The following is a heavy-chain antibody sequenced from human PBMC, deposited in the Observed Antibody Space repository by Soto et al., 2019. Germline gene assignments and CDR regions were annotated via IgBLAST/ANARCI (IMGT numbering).Heavy chain of an antibody. CDR1: GFPFSSYW. CDR3: ARAGSYRFDY. J-gene: IGHJ4*01. CDR2: INPDGRSI. Sequence: PGGSLRLSCASSGFPFSSYWMRWVRQAPGKGLAWVSRINPDGRSISDADSVKGRFTISRDNAKNTLYLQMNSLTTEDTAVYYCARAGSYRFDYWGHGTLVTVSS. D-gene: IGHD3-10*01. V-gene: IGHV3-74*01.